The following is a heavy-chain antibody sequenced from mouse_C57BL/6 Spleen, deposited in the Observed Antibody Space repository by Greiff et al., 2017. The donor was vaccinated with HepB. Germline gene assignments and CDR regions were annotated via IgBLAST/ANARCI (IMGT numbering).Heavy chain of an antibody. D-gene: IGHD2-3*01. J-gene: IGHJ1*03. CDR1: GFTFSDYG. CDR3: ARGDGYYEYFDV. V-gene: IGHV5-17*01. CDR2: ISSGSSTI. Sequence: EVKLVESGGGLVKPGGSLKLSCAASGFTFSDYGMHWVRQAPEKGLEWVAYISSGSSTIYYADTVKGRFTISRDNAKNTLFLQMTSLRSEDTAMYYCARGDGYYEYFDVWGTGTTVTVSS.